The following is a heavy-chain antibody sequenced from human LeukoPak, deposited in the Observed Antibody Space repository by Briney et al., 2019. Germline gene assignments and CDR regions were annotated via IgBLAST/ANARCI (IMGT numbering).Heavy chain of an antibody. CDR2: IYTSGST. Sequence: PSETLSHTCTVSGGSLSSGSYYWGWIRQPAGKGLEWIGRIYTSGSTNYNPSLKSRVTISVDTSKNQFSLKLSSVTAADTPVYYCPCETHLCGGDCYPDACDMWEQGTMVTVSS. J-gene: IGHJ3*02. D-gene: IGHD2-21*02. CDR1: GGSLSSGSYY. V-gene: IGHV4-61*02. CDR3: PCETHLCGGDCYPDACDM.